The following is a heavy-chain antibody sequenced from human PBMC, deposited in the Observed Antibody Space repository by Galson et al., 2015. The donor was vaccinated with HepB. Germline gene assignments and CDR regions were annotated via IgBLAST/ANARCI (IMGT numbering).Heavy chain of an antibody. CDR2: ISESGRNT. J-gene: IGHJ6*03. Sequence: SLRLSCAASGFTFSTYAMSWVRQAPGKGLEWVSVISESGRNTFYADSVKGRLTISRDNSKNTLYLQMNSLKVEDTAIYYCAKALARNYYYYYMDVWGKGTTVTVSS. CDR1: GFTFSTYA. V-gene: IGHV3-23*01. CDR3: AKALARNYYYYYMDV.